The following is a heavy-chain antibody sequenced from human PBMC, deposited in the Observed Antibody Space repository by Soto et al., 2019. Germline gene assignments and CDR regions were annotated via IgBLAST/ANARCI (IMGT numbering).Heavy chain of an antibody. V-gene: IGHV4-30-4*01. CDR3: ARSGSDYVDY. J-gene: IGHJ4*02. CDR2: IYYSGST. CDR1: GGSIRSGDYF. D-gene: IGHD1-26*01. Sequence: SETLSLTCTVSGGSIRSGDYFWSWIRQPPGKGLERIGNIYYSGSTYYNPSLESRVTVSVDTSKNQFSLKLSSVTAADTAVYYCARSGSDYVDYWGQGTLVTVSS.